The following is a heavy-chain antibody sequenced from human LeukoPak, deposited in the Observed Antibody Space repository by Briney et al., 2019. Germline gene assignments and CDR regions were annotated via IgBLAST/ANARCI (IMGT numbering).Heavy chain of an antibody. Sequence: GGSLRLSRAASGFIFTDYGMSWVRQAPGKGLEWVANIKQDGSEKYYVDSVKGRFTISRDNAKNSLYLQMNSLRAEGTAVYYCAREFCSSTNCYFDYWGQGTLVTVSS. CDR1: GFIFTDYG. V-gene: IGHV3-7*01. CDR3: AREFCSSTNCYFDY. CDR2: IKQDGSEK. D-gene: IGHD2-2*01. J-gene: IGHJ4*02.